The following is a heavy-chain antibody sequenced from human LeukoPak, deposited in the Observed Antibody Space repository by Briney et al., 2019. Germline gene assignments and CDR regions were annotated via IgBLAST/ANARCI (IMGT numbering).Heavy chain of an antibody. CDR3: ARVLMLVVAATQWNWFDP. Sequence: GGSLRLSCTASGFTFSNYAMSWVRQAPGKGLKWVSGISGSGGYTYYADSVKGRFTISRDNSKNTLYLQMNSLRAEDTAVYYCARVLMLVVAATQWNWFDPWGQGTLVTVSS. CDR2: ISGSGGYT. J-gene: IGHJ5*02. CDR1: GFTFSNYA. V-gene: IGHV3-23*01. D-gene: IGHD2-15*01.